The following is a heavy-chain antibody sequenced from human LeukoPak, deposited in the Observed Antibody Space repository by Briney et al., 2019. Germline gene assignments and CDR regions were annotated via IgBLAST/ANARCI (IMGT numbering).Heavy chain of an antibody. Sequence: PSETLSLTCTVSGGSISSYYWNWIRQSAGKGLEWIGRIYTSGSTNYNPSLKSRVTMSVDTSKNQFSLKLSSVTAADTAVYYCAREGISSIYNWFDPWGQGTLVTVSS. D-gene: IGHD2/OR15-2a*01. CDR2: IYTSGST. J-gene: IGHJ5*02. CDR1: GGSISSYY. CDR3: AREGISSIYNWFDP. V-gene: IGHV4-4*07.